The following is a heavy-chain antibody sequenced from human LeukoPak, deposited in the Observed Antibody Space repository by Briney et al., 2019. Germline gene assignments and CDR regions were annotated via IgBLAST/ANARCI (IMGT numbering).Heavy chain of an antibody. CDR2: IYYSGST. D-gene: IGHD4-17*01. V-gene: IGHV4-59*01. CDR1: GGSISSYY. Sequence: SETLSLTCTVSGGSISSYYWSWLRQPPGKGLEWIGYIYYSGSTNYNPSLKSRVTISVDTSKNQFSLKLSSVTAADTAVYYCARTHYGSFDYWGQGTLVTVSS. CDR3: ARTHYGSFDY. J-gene: IGHJ4*02.